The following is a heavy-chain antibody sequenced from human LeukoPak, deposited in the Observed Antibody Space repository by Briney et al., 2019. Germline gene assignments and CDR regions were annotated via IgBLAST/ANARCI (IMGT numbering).Heavy chain of an antibody. J-gene: IGHJ4*02. CDR3: ARVAIAVAGTPMDY. Sequence: PGGSLRLSCAASGFTFSSYGMHWVRQAPVKGLEWVAVISYDGSNTYYADSVKGRFTISRDNSKNTLYLQMNSLRAEDTAVYYCARVAIAVAGTPMDYWGQGTLVTVSS. CDR2: ISYDGSNT. CDR1: GFTFSSYG. V-gene: IGHV3-30*03. D-gene: IGHD6-19*01.